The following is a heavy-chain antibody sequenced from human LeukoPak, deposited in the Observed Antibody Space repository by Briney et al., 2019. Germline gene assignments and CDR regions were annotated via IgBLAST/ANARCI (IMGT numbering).Heavy chain of an antibody. CDR2: IYYSGST. CDR3: ASVVVVAAKDADFDY. D-gene: IGHD2-15*01. V-gene: IGHV4-39*01. J-gene: IGHJ4*02. Sequence: IIYYSGSTYYTPSRKSGVTIAVDKDKNKFSQKLSSVTAADTAVYYCASVVVVAAKDADFDYWGQGTLVTVSS.